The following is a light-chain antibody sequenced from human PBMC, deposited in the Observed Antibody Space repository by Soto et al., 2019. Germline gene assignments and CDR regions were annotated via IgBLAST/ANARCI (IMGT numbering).Light chain of an antibody. CDR1: SSDVGGYDY. CDR2: EVS. CDR3: SSYGGSKNLV. Sequence: QSALTQPPSASGSPGESVTISCTGTSSDVGGYDYVSWYQQHPGKAPKLMIYEVSNRPSGVPDRFSGSKSGNTASLTVSGLQAEDEADYYCSSYGGSKNLVFGGGTKLTVL. V-gene: IGLV2-8*01. J-gene: IGLJ2*01.